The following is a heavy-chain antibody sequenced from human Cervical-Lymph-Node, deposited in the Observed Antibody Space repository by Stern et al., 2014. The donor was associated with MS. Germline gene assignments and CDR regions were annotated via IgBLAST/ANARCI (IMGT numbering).Heavy chain of an antibody. Sequence: QLQLQESGSGLVKPSQTLSLTCAVSGGSISDTSISDNDYSWTWIRQPPGGGLEGIGHIYYTGNTQYNPSLRSRVTMSVDRSRNQFSLTLRSVTAADTAVYYCARDGNFFYGLDVWGQGTTVTVSS. CDR1: GGSISDTSISDNDYS. V-gene: IGHV4-30-2*01. CDR2: IYYTGNT. CDR3: ARDGNFFYGLDV. J-gene: IGHJ6*02.